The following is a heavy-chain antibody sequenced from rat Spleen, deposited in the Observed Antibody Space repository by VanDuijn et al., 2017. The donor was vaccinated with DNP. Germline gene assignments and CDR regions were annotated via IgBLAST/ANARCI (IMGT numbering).Heavy chain of an antibody. CDR1: GFTFSNYG. Sequence: EVQLVESGGGLVQPGRSLKLSCLASGFTFSNYGMNWIRQAPGKGLEWVASISSSSSYIYYEDTVKGRFTISRENDKNTLYLQMTSLRSEDTALYYCARHEDSGPDYWGQGVMVTVSS. J-gene: IGHJ2*01. D-gene: IGHD4-3*01. CDR2: ISSSSSYI. CDR3: ARHEDSGPDY. V-gene: IGHV5-34*01.